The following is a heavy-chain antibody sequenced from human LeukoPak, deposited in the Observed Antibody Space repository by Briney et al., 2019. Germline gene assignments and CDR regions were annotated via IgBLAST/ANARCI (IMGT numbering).Heavy chain of an antibody. CDR3: ARAYSSGWGTLRYFDY. D-gene: IGHD6-19*01. CDR1: GGSISSYY. V-gene: IGHV4-4*07. Sequence: TSETLSLTCTVSGGSISSYYWSWIRQPAGKGLEWIGRIYTSESTNYNPSLKSRVTMSVDTSKNQFSLKLSSVTAADTAVYYCARAYSSGWGTLRYFDYWGQGTLVTVSS. J-gene: IGHJ4*02. CDR2: IYTSEST.